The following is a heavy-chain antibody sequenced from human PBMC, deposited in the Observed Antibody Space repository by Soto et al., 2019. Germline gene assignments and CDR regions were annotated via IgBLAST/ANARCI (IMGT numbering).Heavy chain of an antibody. CDR2: ISGSGGST. D-gene: IGHD1-26*01. CDR1: GFTFSSYA. V-gene: IGHV3-23*01. J-gene: IGHJ3*02. Sequence: GGSLRLSCSASGFTFSSYAMSWVRQAPGKGLEWVSAISGSGGSTYYADSVKGRFTISRDNSKNTLYLQMNSLRAEDTAVYYCAKLVRSGSWVDAFDIWGQGTMVTVSS. CDR3: AKLVRSGSWVDAFDI.